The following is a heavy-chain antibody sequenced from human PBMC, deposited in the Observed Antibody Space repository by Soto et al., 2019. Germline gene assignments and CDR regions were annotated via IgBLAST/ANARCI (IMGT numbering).Heavy chain of an antibody. V-gene: IGHV1-69*13. D-gene: IGHD1-26*01. CDR1: GGTFSSYA. Sequence: SVKVSCKACGGTFSSYAISWVRQAPGQGLEWMGGIIPIFGTANYAQKFQGRVTITADESTSTAYMELSSLRSEDTAVYYCARDSGSYYFDYWGQGTLVTVSS. CDR2: IIPIFGTA. CDR3: ARDSGSYYFDY. J-gene: IGHJ4*02.